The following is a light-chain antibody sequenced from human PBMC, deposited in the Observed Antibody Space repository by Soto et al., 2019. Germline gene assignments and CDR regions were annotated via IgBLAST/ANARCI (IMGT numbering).Light chain of an antibody. Sequence: DIQMTQSPSTLSASVGDRVTITCRASQSISSWLAWYQQKPGKAPKLLIYKASSLESGVPSRFSGSGSGTEFTLTISSLQPDDFATYYCHSGAFGPGTKVDIK. CDR1: QSISSW. J-gene: IGKJ3*01. CDR3: HSGA. CDR2: KAS. V-gene: IGKV1-5*03.